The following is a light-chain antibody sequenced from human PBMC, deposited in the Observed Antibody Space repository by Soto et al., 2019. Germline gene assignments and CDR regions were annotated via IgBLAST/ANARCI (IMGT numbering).Light chain of an antibody. CDR3: SSYTRSSLYV. CDR2: DVS. Sequence: QSALTQPASVSGSPGQSITISCTGTSSDVGGYNYVSWYQQHPGKAPKLMIYDVSNRPSGVSNLFSGSKSGNTASLTISGLQAEDEADYYCSSYTRSSLYVFGTGTKLTVL. V-gene: IGLV2-14*01. CDR1: SSDVGGYNY. J-gene: IGLJ1*01.